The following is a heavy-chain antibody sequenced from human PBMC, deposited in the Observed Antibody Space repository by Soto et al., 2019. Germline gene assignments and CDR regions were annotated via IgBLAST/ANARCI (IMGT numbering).Heavy chain of an antibody. D-gene: IGHD2-8*02. CDR3: ATAPTGRYWGFFDS. V-gene: IGHV4-59*02. CDR2: IYFSGFT. Sequence: SETLSLTCTVSGGSVSSYYWSWIRQSPGEGLEWIGYIYFSGFTNYNPSLKSRVAISLDMSRFQFSLKLASVTAADTAVYYCATAPTGRYWGFFDSWGRGTLVTVSS. CDR1: GGSVSSYY. J-gene: IGHJ4*02.